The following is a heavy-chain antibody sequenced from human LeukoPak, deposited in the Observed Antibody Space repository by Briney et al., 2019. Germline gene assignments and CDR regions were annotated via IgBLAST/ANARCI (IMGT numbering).Heavy chain of an antibody. CDR3: ARGHSSSWYDY. Sequence: ASVKLSCKASGGTFSSYAISWLREAPGHGLEWMGWISAYIGNTNYAQKLQGRVTMTTDTSTSTAYMGLRSLRSDDTAVYYCARGHSSSWYDYWGQGTLVTVSS. CDR2: ISAYIGNT. J-gene: IGHJ4*02. D-gene: IGHD6-13*01. V-gene: IGHV1-18*01. CDR1: GGTFSSYA.